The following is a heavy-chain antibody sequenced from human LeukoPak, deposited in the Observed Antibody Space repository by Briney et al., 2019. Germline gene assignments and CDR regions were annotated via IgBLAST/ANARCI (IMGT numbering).Heavy chain of an antibody. V-gene: IGHV3-30*03. J-gene: IGHJ5*02. D-gene: IGHD2-2*01. CDR2: ISYDGSNK. CDR1: GITFSTYG. CDR3: ARERQFSFDP. Sequence: PGRSLRLSCAASGITFSTYGMHWVRQAPGKGLEWVAVISYDGSNKYYADSVKGRFTISRDNAKNTVYLQMNSLRAEDTAVYYCARERQFSFDPWGQGTLVTVSS.